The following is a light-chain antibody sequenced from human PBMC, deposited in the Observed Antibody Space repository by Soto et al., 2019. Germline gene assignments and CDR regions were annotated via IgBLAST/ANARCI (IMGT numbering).Light chain of an antibody. Sequence: QSVLTQSPSASASLGASVKLTCTLSSGHSDFAIAWHQQQPEKGPRYLMKLDSDGSHSKGDWISDRFSGSSSGAERYLTISSLQSEDEADYYCQTWGSGIVLFGGGTKVTVL. CDR1: SGHSDFA. CDR3: QTWGSGIVL. V-gene: IGLV4-69*01. J-gene: IGLJ2*01. CDR2: LDSDGSH.